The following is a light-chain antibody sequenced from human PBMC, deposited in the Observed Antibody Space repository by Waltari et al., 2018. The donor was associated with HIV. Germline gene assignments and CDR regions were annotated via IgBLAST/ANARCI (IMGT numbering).Light chain of an antibody. CDR1: QSVSSY. CDR3: QQRNSWPPDVT. Sequence: EIVLTQSPAILSSTPGERVTLSCRASQSVSSYLAWYQQKPGQAPRLLMYDASNRATGIPVRFSGSGSGKDFTLTISSLEPEDFAVYYCQQRNSWPPDVTFGPGTKVDIK. J-gene: IGKJ3*01. V-gene: IGKV3-11*01. CDR2: DAS.